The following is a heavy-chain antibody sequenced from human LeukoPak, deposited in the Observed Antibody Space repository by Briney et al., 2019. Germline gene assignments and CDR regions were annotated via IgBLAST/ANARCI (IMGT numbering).Heavy chain of an antibody. D-gene: IGHD6-13*01. CDR2: INPSGGST. CDR3: ARGGPTTYSSTDDWFDP. V-gene: IGHV1-46*01. J-gene: IGHJ5*02. Sequence: GASVKVSCKASGCTFTSYYMHWVRQAPGQGLEWMGIINPSGGSTSYAQKFQGRVTMTRDTSTSTVYMELSSLRSEDTAVYYCARGGPTTYSSTDDWFDPWGQGTLVTVSS. CDR1: GCTFTSYY.